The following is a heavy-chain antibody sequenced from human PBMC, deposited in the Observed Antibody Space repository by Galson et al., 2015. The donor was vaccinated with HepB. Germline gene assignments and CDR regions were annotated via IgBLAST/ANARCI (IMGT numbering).Heavy chain of an antibody. CDR3: ARDESSSGFSYYYYGMDV. J-gene: IGHJ6*02. CDR1: GFTVSSNY. D-gene: IGHD6-19*01. Sequence: LRLSCAASGFTVSSNYMSWVRQAPGKGLEWVSVIYSGGSTYYADSVKGRFTISRDNSKNTLYLQMNSLRAEDTAVYYCARDESSSGFSYYYYGMDVWGQGTTVTVSS. V-gene: IGHV3-66*01. CDR2: IYSGGST.